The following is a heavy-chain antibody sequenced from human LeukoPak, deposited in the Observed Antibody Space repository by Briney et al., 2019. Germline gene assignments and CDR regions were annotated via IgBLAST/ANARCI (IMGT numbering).Heavy chain of an antibody. V-gene: IGHV1-2*02. CDR3: ARDYIAMAGTGFDY. Sequence: GASVKVSCKPSGYTFTDYYMRWMRQAPGQGLEWMGWINPKSGGANSAQKFQGRVTMTRDTSISTAYMELSRLRSDDTAMYYCARDYIAMAGTGFDYWGQGTLVTVSS. D-gene: IGHD6-19*01. J-gene: IGHJ4*02. CDR2: INPKSGGA. CDR1: GYTFTDYY.